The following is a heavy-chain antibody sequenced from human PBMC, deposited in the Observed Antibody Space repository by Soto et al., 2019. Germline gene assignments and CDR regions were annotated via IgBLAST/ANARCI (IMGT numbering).Heavy chain of an antibody. CDR3: ARVGYSYGGYYYYYYMDV. CDR2: IYYSGST. V-gene: IGHV4-59*01. J-gene: IGHJ6*03. Sequence: TSETLSLTCTVSGGSISSYYWSWIRQPPGKGLEWIGYIYYSGSTNYNPSLKSRVTISVDTSKNQFSLKLSSVTAADTAVYYCARVGYSYGGYYYYYYMDVWGKGTTVTVSS. CDR1: GGSISSYY. D-gene: IGHD5-18*01.